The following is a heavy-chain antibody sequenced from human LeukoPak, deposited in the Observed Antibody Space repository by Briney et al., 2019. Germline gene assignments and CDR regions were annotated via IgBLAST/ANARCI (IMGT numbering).Heavy chain of an antibody. V-gene: IGHV1-24*01. CDR1: GYTLTELS. Sequence: ASVKVSCKVSGYTLTELSMHWVRQAPGKGLEWMGGFDPEDGETIYAQKFQGGITMTEDTSTDTAYMELSSLRSEDTAFYYCAAVLMGFYDSSGYFDYWGQGTLVTVSS. D-gene: IGHD3-22*01. J-gene: IGHJ4*02. CDR2: FDPEDGET. CDR3: AAVLMGFYDSSGYFDY.